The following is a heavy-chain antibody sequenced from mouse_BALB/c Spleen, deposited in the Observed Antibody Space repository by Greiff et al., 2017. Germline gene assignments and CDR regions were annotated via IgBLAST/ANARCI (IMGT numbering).Heavy chain of an antibody. CDR1: GYAFSSSW. D-gene: IGHD1-1*01. CDR2: IYPGDGDT. J-gene: IGHJ2*01. V-gene: IGHV1-82*01. Sequence: QVQLQQSGPELVKPGASVKISCKASGYAFSSSWMNWVKQRPGQGLEWIGRIYPGDGDTNYNGKFKGKATLTADKSSSTAYMQLSSLTSVDSAVYFCARREGNGGGDFDYWGQGTTLTVSS. CDR3: ARREGNGGGDFDY.